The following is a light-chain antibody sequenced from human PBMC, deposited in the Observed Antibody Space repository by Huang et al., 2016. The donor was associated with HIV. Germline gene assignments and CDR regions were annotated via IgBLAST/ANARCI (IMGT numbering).Light chain of an antibody. J-gene: IGKJ1*01. CDR3: QQYDDWPRT. CDR1: QHIGTD. V-gene: IGKV3-15*01. CDR2: DSF. Sequence: EIMLTQSPITLSVSPGERAVLSCRASQHIGTDLAWYQQRPGQAPRLLIYDSFTRAIGVPSGFGGRGSGADFTLSISGLQSEDFAVYYCQQYDDWPRTFGQGTKLEI.